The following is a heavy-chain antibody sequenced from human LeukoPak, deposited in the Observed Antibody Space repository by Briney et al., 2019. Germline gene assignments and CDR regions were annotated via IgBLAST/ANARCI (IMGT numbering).Heavy chain of an antibody. J-gene: IGHJ3*02. Sequence: PGRSLKLSCAASGFTFSSYGMHWVRQAPGKGLEWVAVISYDGSNKYYADSVKGRFTISRDNSKNTLYLQMNSLRAEDTAVYYCAKAGCSSNTCYDAFDIWGQGTMVTVSS. D-gene: IGHD2-2*01. V-gene: IGHV3-30*18. CDR1: GFTFSSYG. CDR3: AKAGCSSNTCYDAFDI. CDR2: ISYDGSNK.